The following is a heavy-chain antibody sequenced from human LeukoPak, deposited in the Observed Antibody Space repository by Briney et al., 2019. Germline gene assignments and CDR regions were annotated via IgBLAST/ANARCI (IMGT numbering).Heavy chain of an antibody. J-gene: IGHJ4*02. CDR3: ARDSALAQAVMFDY. CDR2: IDHSGST. CDR1: GYSISSGYY. Sequence: SETLSLTCTVSGYSISSGYYWGLIRQPPGKGLEWTGSIDHSGSTYYNPSLKSRITISVDTSKNQFSLKLSSVTAADTAVYYCARDSALAQAVMFDYWGQGTLVTVSS. D-gene: IGHD6-19*01. V-gene: IGHV4-38-2*02.